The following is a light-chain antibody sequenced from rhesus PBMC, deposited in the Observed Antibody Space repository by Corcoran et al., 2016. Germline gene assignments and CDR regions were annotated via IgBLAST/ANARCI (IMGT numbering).Light chain of an antibody. J-gene: IGKJ4*01. CDR2: KAS. Sequence: DIQMTQAPSSLSASVGDTVTITCRASQSISSWLDWYQQKPGKAPNLLINKASSLQSGVPSRCSGSGSGTDFTIAISSLQPEDFATYYCLRYSSSLTFGGGTKVEIK. V-gene: IGKV1-22*01. CDR1: QSISSW. CDR3: LRYSSSLT.